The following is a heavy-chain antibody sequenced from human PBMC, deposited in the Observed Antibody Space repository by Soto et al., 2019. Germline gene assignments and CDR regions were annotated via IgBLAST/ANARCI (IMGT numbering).Heavy chain of an antibody. CDR2: IHPSGRT. D-gene: IGHD2-21*02. J-gene: IGHJ4*02. V-gene: IGHV4-4*02. Sequence: QVQLQESGPGLVKPSGTLSLTCAVSGDSISSDKWWSWVRQPPGKGLEWIGEIHPSGRTNCNPSLKSRIMMSVERSQNQFSLQVYSMTAADTAVYYCARGGDWKFDYWGQGSQVTVSS. CDR1: GDSISSDKW. CDR3: ARGGDWKFDY.